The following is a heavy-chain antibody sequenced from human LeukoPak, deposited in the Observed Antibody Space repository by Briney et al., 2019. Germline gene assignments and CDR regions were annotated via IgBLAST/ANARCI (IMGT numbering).Heavy chain of an antibody. CDR3: AKDARRTNGWYFFDY. CDR2: NSDSGSLT. V-gene: IGHV3-23*01. D-gene: IGHD6-19*01. J-gene: IGHJ4*02. CDR1: GFAFSRLA. Sequence: GGSLRLSCAASGFAFSRLAMGWVRQAPGKGLECVSVNSDSGSLTYYADSVKGRFTISRDNSKNTLFLQMNGLRAEDTAVYYCAKDARRTNGWYFFDYWGQGTLVTVSS.